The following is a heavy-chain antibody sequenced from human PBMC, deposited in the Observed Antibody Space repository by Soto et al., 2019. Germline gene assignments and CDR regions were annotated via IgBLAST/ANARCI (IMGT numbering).Heavy chain of an antibody. CDR2: ISDDGSTA. D-gene: IGHD1-1*01. J-gene: IGHJ4*02. CDR1: GFTFSSYW. Sequence: GGSLRLSSAVSGFTFSSYWMHWVRQFPGKGLTWVSRISDDGSTATYADSVKGRFIISRDNAKNTLYLEMNTLRADDSGLYYCARGPRVSSTGTGAHWGRGTLVTVSS. CDR3: ARGPRVSSTGTGAH. V-gene: IGHV3-74*01.